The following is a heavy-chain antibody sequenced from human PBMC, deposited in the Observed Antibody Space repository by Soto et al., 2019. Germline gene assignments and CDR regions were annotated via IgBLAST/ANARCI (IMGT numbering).Heavy chain of an antibody. CDR1: GGTFSSYA. V-gene: IGHV1-69*13. Sequence: SVKVSCKASGGTFSSYAISWVRQAPGQGLEWMGGIIPIFGTANYAQKFQGRVTITADESTSTAYMELSSLRSEDTAVYYCARGGYSSSWYYPGGNYYYYGMDVWGQGTTVTVSS. J-gene: IGHJ6*02. CDR2: IIPIFGTA. D-gene: IGHD6-13*01. CDR3: ARGGYSSSWYYPGGNYYYYGMDV.